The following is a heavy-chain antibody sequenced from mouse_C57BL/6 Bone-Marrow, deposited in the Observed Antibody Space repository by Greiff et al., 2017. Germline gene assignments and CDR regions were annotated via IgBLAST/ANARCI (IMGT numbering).Heavy chain of an antibody. CDR1: GYSFTGYY. CDR3: ARRGKGGFDY. CDR2: INPSTGGT. V-gene: IGHV1-42*01. J-gene: IGHJ2*01. Sequence: VQLKESGPELVKPGASVKISCKASGYSFTGYYMNWVKQSPEKSLEWIGEINPSTGGTTYNQKFKAKATLTVDKSSSTAYMQLKSLTSEDSAVXYCARRGKGGFDYWGQGTTLTVSS. D-gene: IGHD1-3*01.